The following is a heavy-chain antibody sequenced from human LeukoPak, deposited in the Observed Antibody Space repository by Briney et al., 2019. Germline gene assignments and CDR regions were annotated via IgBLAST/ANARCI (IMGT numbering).Heavy chain of an antibody. J-gene: IGHJ6*02. CDR1: GFTFDDYA. Sequence: GGSLRLPCAASGFTFDDYAMHWVRQAPGKGLEWVSGISWNSGSIGYADSVKGRFTISRDNAKNSLYLQMNSLRAEDTALYYCAKATPVGDYYYYGMDVWGQGTTVTVSS. V-gene: IGHV3-9*01. CDR3: AKATPVGDYYYYGMDV. CDR2: ISWNSGSI. D-gene: IGHD3-10*01.